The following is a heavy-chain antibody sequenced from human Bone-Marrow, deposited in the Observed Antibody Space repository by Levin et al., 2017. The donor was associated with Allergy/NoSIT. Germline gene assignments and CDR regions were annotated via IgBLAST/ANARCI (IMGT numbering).Heavy chain of an antibody. Sequence: ASVKVSCKASGYTFTTYYMHWVRQAPGRGLEWMGIINLIGGYTSYAQRFEGRVTMTRDTSTSTVYMELSSLRSEDTAIYYFARDNLSSDGSGSYWFDYWGQGTLVAVSS. V-gene: IGHV1-46*01. J-gene: IGHJ4*02. CDR1: GYTFTTYY. CDR3: ARDNLSSDGSGSYWFDY. D-gene: IGHD3-10*01. CDR2: INLIGGYT.